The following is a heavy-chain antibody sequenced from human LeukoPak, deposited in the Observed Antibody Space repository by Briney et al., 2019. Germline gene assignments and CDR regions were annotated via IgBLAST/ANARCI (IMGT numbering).Heavy chain of an antibody. V-gene: IGHV3-7*01. D-gene: IGHD2-15*01. J-gene: IGHJ4*02. CDR2: IKEDGSDT. CDR3: ASDRAYSQFDY. CDR1: GFTFSTYW. Sequence: GGSLRLSCAASGFTFSTYWMDWVRQAPGKGLEWVASIKEDGSDTNYVGSVRGRFTVSRDNTKNSLYLQMNSVRADDTAVYYCASDRAYSQFDYWGQGTLVTVSS.